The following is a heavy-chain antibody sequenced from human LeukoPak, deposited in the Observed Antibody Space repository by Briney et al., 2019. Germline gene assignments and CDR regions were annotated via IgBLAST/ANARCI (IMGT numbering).Heavy chain of an antibody. CDR3: ARVGYTSYYYYGMDV. J-gene: IGHJ6*02. V-gene: IGHV3-64*01. CDR2: ISSNGGST. CDR1: GFTFSTYA. Sequence: GGSLRLSFAASGFTFSTYAMHWVRQAPGKGLEYGSAISSNGGSTYYANSVKGRFTISRDNSKNTLYLQMGSLRAEDMAVYYCARVGYTSYYYYGMDVWGQGTTVTVSS. D-gene: IGHD6-13*01.